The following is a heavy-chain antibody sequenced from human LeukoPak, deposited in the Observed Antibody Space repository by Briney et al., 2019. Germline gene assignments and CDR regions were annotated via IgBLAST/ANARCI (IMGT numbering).Heavy chain of an antibody. CDR3: AKDHFGYTMVRGVIMGN. D-gene: IGHD3-10*01. J-gene: IGHJ4*02. CDR2: IKQDGSDQ. V-gene: IGHV3-7*01. Sequence: GGSLRLSCAASGFTFSNYWMSWVRQAPGKGLEWVANIKQDGSDQYYVDSVKGRFTISRDNAKNSLYLQMNSLRAEDTAVYYCAKDHFGYTMVRGVIMGNWGQGTLVTVSS. CDR1: GFTFSNYW.